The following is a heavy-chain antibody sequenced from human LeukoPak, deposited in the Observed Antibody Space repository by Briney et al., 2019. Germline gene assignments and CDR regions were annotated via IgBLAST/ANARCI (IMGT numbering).Heavy chain of an antibody. V-gene: IGHV4-39*07. CDR2: IYYSGNT. D-gene: IGHD3-10*01. CDR3: ARVTHPALVRGVIDY. CDR1: GGSISSGGYY. Sequence: SSETLSLTCTVSGGSISSGGYYWGWIRQPPGKGLEWIGSIYYSGNTYDSPSLKSRVTTSVDTSKNQFSLKLSSVTAADTAVYHCARVTHPALVRGVIDYWGQGTLVTVSS. J-gene: IGHJ4*02.